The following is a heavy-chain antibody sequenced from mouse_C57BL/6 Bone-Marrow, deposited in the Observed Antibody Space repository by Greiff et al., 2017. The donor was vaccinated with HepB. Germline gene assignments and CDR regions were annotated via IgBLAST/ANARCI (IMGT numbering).Heavy chain of an antibody. Sequence: EVQLVESGGGLVQPKGSLKLSCAASGFSFNTYAMNWVRQAPGKGLEWVARIRSKSNNYATYYADSVKDRFTISRDDSESMLYLQMNNLKTEDTAMYYCVRQGLRRGYYYAMDYWGQGTSVTVSS. CDR3: VRQGLRRGYYYAMDY. CDR2: IRSKSNNYAT. CDR1: GFSFNTYA. D-gene: IGHD2-4*01. J-gene: IGHJ4*01. V-gene: IGHV10-1*01.